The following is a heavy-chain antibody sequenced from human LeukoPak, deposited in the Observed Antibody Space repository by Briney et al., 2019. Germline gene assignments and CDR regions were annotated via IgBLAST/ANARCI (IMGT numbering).Heavy chain of an antibody. V-gene: IGHV3-9*03. J-gene: IGHJ3*02. CDR2: ISANGGLI. Sequence: QPGRSLRLSCAVSGFNFDDYAIHWVRQGPGKGLEWVAGISANGGLISYGESVKGRFTISRDNPRNSVFLQMNFLRAEDMAMYFCTKEVQRWHSYFYRPSYALDIWGQGTMVSVSS. D-gene: IGHD3-22*01. CDR3: TKEVQRWHSYFYRPSYALDI. CDR1: GFNFDDYA.